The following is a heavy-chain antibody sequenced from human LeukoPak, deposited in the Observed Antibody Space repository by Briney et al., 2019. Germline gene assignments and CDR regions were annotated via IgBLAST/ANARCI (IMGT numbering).Heavy chain of an antibody. CDR2: LSGSSGST. J-gene: IGHJ4*02. D-gene: IGHD3-22*01. V-gene: IGHV3-23*01. CDR3: AKDKVLNYYDSSGYHSEGSY. CDR1: GFTVSIYA. Sequence: HSGGSLRLSCAASGFTVSIYAMSWVRQPPGKGLEWVSALSGSSGSTYYAGSVKGRFTISRDNSKNTLYLQMNSLRAEDTAVYYCAKDKVLNYYDSSGYHSEGSYWGQGTLVTVSS.